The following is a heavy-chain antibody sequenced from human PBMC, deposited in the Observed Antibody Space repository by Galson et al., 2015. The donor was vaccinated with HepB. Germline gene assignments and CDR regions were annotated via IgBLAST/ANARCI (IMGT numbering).Heavy chain of an antibody. V-gene: IGHV3-66*02. CDR1: GFTVTTNY. D-gene: IGHD4-17*01. J-gene: IGHJ6*02. CDR3: ARDQGDDYVNYYYYHGMDV. Sequence: SLRLSCAASGFTVTTNYMSWVRQAPGKGLEWVSVIYKDGSTYYADSVKGRFTISRGNSKNTLYLQLNSVRAEDTAIYYCARDQGDDYVNYYYYHGMDVWGQGTTVTVS. CDR2: IYKDGST.